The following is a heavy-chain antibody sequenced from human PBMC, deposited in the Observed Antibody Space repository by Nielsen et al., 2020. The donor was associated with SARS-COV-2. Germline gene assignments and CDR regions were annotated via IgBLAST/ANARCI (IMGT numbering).Heavy chain of an antibody. CDR2: INPSGGST. CDR1: GYTFTSYA. V-gene: IGHV1-46*01. Sequence: ASVKVSCKASGYTFTSYAMNWVRQAPGQGLEWMGIINPSGGSTSYAQKFQGRVTMTRDTSISTAYMELSRLRSDDTAVYYCARAERSGGSCYVFWGQGTLVTVSS. J-gene: IGHJ4*02. CDR3: ARAERSGGSCYVF. D-gene: IGHD2-15*01.